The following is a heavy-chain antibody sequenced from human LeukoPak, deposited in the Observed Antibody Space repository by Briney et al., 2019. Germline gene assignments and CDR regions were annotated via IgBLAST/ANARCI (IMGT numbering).Heavy chain of an antibody. CDR2: IGGSGTRT. J-gene: IGHJ4*02. Sequence: GGSLRLSCSASGFTFTTYGMNWVRQAPGKGLEWVSGIGGSGTRTYYADSVKGRFTISRDNSRNTLYLQMNSLRAEDTAVYYCARSIAAAGSGIMQWGQGTLVTVSS. V-gene: IGHV3-23*01. CDR1: GFTFTTYG. CDR3: ARSIAAAGSGIMQ. D-gene: IGHD6-13*01.